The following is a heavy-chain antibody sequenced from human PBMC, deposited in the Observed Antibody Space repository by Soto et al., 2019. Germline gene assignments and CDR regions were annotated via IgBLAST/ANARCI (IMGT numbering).Heavy chain of an antibody. CDR1: GFTFRSYA. D-gene: IGHD5-18*01. CDR3: ARGQVQLWYNHRCDY. J-gene: IGHJ4*02. CDR2: ISDAGSNK. V-gene: IGHV3-30-3*01. Sequence: PGRSLRLSCAASGFTFRSYAIHWVRQAPGRGLEWVADISDAGSNKYYADSVKGRLTISSNNSKNTLYLQMNSLRDQDTAVNKDARGQVQLWYNHRCDYWGQGTMVTVSS.